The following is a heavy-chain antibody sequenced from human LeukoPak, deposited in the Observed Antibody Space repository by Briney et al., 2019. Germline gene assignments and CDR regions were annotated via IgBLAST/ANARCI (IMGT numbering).Heavy chain of an antibody. Sequence: ASVTVSCKASGYTFTSYGISWVRQAPGQGLEWMGWISAYNGNTHYAQKLQGRVTMTTDTSTSTVYMELRSLRSDDTDVYYCARGSPPRRNYDSRGYYSYYFDYWGQGTLVTVSS. D-gene: IGHD3-22*01. V-gene: IGHV1-18*01. CDR3: ARGSPPRRNYDSRGYYSYYFDY. J-gene: IGHJ4*02. CDR2: ISAYNGNT. CDR1: GYTFTSYG.